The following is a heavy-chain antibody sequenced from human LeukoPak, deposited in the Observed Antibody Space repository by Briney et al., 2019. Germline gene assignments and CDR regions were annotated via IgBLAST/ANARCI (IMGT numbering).Heavy chain of an antibody. CDR1: GFTFSKHA. V-gene: IGHV3-23*01. CDR3: ARRPTSLGYFDV. Sequence: GGSVRLSCAASGFTFSKHAMSWVREAPGKGLEWVSVISISGDGTYYADSVKGRFPISRDNSKNTLYMQMKSLRAEDTAVYYCARRPTSLGYFDVWGRGTLVTVSS. J-gene: IGHJ2*01. CDR2: ISISGDGT.